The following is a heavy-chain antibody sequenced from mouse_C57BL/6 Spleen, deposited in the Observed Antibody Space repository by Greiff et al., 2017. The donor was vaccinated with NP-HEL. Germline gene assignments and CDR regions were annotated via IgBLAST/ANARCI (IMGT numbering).Heavy chain of an antibody. CDR3: ARTPLQGAMDY. V-gene: IGHV1-82*01. Sequence: QVQLQQSGPELVKPGASVKISCKASGYAFSSSWMNWVKQRPGKGLEWIGRIYPGDGDTNYNGKFKGKATLTADKSSSTAYMQLSSLTSEDSAVYFCARTPLQGAMDYWGQGTSVTVSS. CDR1: GYAFSSSW. CDR2: IYPGDGDT. J-gene: IGHJ4*01.